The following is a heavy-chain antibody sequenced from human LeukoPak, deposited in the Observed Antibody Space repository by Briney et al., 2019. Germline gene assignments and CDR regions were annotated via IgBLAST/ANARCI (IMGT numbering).Heavy chain of an antibody. J-gene: IGHJ4*02. D-gene: IGHD1-26*01. Sequence: GRSLRLSCEASGFTFSSYGMHWVRQAPGKGLEWVAVISYDGSNKYYADSVKGRFTISRDNSKNTLYLQMNSLRAEDTAVYYCAKDRIVGATTISDYWGQGTLVTVSS. CDR1: GFTFSSYG. CDR2: ISYDGSNK. V-gene: IGHV3-30*18. CDR3: AKDRIVGATTISDY.